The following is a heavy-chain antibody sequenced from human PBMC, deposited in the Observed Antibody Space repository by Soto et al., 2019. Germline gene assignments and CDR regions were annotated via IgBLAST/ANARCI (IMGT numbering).Heavy chain of an antibody. J-gene: IGHJ4*02. CDR2: INHSGST. CDR3: ARGRYNWNY. D-gene: IGHD1-20*01. V-gene: IGHV4-34*01. CDR1: GWSLSGYC. Sequence: PXETLSLTCAVYGWSLSGYCWSWIRQPPGKGLEWIGEINHSGSTNYNPSLKSRVTISVDTSKNQFSLKLSSVTAADTAVYYCARGRYNWNYWGQGTLVTVSS.